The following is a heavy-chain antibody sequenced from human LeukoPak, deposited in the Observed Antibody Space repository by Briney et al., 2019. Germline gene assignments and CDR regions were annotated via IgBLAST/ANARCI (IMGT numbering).Heavy chain of an antibody. CDR1: GYKFTGYY. V-gene: IGHV1-2*06. D-gene: IGHD4-17*01. CDR2: INPNNGDT. J-gene: IGHJ5*02. CDR3: AREGTTNWFDP. Sequence: GASVKVSCKASGYKFTGYYIQWVRQAPGQGLEWMGRINPNNGDTNLVQKFQGRVTMTRDTSISTVYMELSRLRSDDTAVYYCAREGTTNWFDPWGQGTLVTVSS.